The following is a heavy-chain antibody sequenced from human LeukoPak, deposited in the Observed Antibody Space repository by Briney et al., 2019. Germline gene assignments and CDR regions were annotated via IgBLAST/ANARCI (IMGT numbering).Heavy chain of an antibody. CDR2: ISSSSSTI. CDR1: GFTFSSYS. CDR3: ARERYGSDDY. D-gene: IGHD3-10*01. V-gene: IGHV3-48*04. Sequence: GGSLRLSCAASGFTFSSYSMNWVRQAPGKGLEWVSYISSSSSTIYYADSVEGRFTISRDNAKNSLYLQMNSLRAEDTAVYYCARERYGSDDYWGQGTLVTVSS. J-gene: IGHJ4*02.